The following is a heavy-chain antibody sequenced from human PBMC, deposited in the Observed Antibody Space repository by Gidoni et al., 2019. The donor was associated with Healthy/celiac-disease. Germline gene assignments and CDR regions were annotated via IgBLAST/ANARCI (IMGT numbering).Heavy chain of an antibody. J-gene: IGHJ4*02. D-gene: IGHD2-15*01. CDR1: GASVSSGSYY. CDR3: ARDRRYCSGGSCYSSFDY. Sequence: QVQLQESGPGLVKPSETLSLTCTVSGASVSSGSYYWSWIRQPPGKGLEWIGYIYYSGSTNYNPSLKSRVTISVDTSKSQFALKLSSVTAADTAVYYCARDRRYCSGGSCYSSFDYWGQGTLVTVSS. V-gene: IGHV4-61*01. CDR2: IYYSGST.